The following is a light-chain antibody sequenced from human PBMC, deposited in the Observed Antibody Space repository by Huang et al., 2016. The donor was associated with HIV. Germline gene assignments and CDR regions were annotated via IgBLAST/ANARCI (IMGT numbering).Light chain of an antibody. CDR2: WAS. CDR3: QQYYQNPQT. CDR1: QSLLYSLNNTKY. V-gene: IGKV4-1*01. J-gene: IGKJ5*01. Sequence: DIVMTQSPDSLSVSPGERATIDCKSSQSLLYSLNNTKYLAWFQQKPGLPPKLLLYWASTRESGIPERFSGSGSGTDFTLTINNLQPEDVATYYCQQYYQNPQTFGQGT.